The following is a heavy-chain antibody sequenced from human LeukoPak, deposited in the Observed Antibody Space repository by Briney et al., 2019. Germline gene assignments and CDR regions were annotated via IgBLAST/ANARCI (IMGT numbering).Heavy chain of an antibody. CDR1: GYTFTFYG. D-gene: IGHD3-10*01. CDR3: ARDPGFWYYGSGSYYPFDY. J-gene: IGHJ4*02. Sequence: ASVTLTLTASGYTFTFYGISWGRQAPAQGLERMGCITTYNGNTNYDHKLQGRVTMTTDTSTSTAYMELRSLRSDDTAVYYCARDPGFWYYGSGSYYPFDYWGQGTLVSVSS. V-gene: IGHV1-18*04. CDR2: ITTYNGNT.